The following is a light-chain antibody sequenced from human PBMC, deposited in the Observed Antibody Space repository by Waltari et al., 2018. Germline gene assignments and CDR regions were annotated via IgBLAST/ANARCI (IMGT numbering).Light chain of an antibody. Sequence: QAVVTQEPSLTVSPGGTVTLTCGSSTGAVTSGHYPYWVQQKPGQAPTMLIYDPTNRHSRTPVRVSGSLLGGKAARTLSGAQPEDEADYYCLLSYNSVRVCGGGTKLTFL. CDR2: DPT. CDR1: TGAVTSGHY. J-gene: IGLJ3*02. V-gene: IGLV7-46*01. CDR3: LLSYNSVRV.